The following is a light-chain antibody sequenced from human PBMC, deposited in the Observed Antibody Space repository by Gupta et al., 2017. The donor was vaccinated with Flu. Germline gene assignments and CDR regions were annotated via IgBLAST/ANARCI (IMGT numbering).Light chain of an antibody. CDR1: SSNIGNNY. J-gene: IGLJ1*01. CDR2: EDN. V-gene: IGLV1-51*01. CDR3: GSWDNGLTVFV. Sequence: KVTISCSGSSSNIGNNYVSWYQHFPGTVPKLLMYEDNKRPSGIPDRFSAAKSGTSATLGIAGLQTGDEADYYCGSWDNGLTVFVFGTGTMVTV.